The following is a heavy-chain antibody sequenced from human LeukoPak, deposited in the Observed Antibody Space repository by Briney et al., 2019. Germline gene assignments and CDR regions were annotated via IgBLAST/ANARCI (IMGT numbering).Heavy chain of an antibody. D-gene: IGHD3-22*01. V-gene: IGHV4-31*02. CDR2: MSYSGNI. J-gene: IGHJ4*02. Sequence: GLEWIGYMSYSGNIYYNPSLKSRLTISIDTSKNQFSLKLSSVTAADTAMYYCARSDSSGYFYVYWGQGILVTVSS. CDR3: ARSDSSGYFYVY.